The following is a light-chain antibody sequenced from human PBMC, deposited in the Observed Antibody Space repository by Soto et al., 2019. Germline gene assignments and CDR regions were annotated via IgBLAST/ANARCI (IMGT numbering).Light chain of an antibody. CDR1: SSDIGRTYY. V-gene: IGLV2-14*03. CDR3: SAYSSANSLFV. J-gene: IGLJ1*01. CDR2: DVA. Sequence: QSALTQPASVSESPGQSITISCTGNSSDIGRTYYVSWYQHHPGKAPKLLIFDVANRASGVSSRFSGSKSGNTASLVISGLQPEDEADYYCSAYSSANSLFVFGSGTKVTVL.